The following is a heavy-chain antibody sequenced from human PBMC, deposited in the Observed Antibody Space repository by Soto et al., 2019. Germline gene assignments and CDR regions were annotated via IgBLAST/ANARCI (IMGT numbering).Heavy chain of an antibody. CDR3: AREPYDDFWTGDSYFDY. D-gene: IGHD3-3*01. CDR2: ISANKTHT. Sequence: QVQLVQSGGEMKKPGASVKVSCKASGYIFSNYGLNWVRQAPGQGLEWMGGISANKTHTKYAQKFQERLTLTTDTSTNTVHMELRSLRSDDSAMYYCAREPYDDFWTGDSYFDYWGQGTLVTVSS. CDR1: GYIFSNYG. J-gene: IGHJ4*02. V-gene: IGHV1-18*01.